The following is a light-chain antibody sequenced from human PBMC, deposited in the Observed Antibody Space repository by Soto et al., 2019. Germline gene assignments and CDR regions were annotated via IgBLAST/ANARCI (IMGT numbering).Light chain of an antibody. Sequence: EIVLTQSPGTLSLSPGERATLSCRASQSVSSSYLAWNQQKPGQAPRLLIYGASSRATGIPDRFSGSGSGTDFTFTISRLEPEDFAVYYCQQYGSSLYTFGQGTKVDIK. CDR1: QSVSSSY. V-gene: IGKV3-20*01. CDR2: GAS. J-gene: IGKJ2*01. CDR3: QQYGSSLYT.